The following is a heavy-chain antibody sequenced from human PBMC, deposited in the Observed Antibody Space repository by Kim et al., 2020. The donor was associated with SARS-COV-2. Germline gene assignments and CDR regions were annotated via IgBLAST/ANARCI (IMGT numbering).Heavy chain of an antibody. CDR2: ISSNGGST. V-gene: IGHV3-64D*09. CDR1: GFTFSSYA. Sequence: GGSLRLSCSASGFTFSSYAMHWVRQAPGKGLEYVSAISSNGGSTYYADSVKGRFTISRDNSKNTLYLQMSSLRAEDTAVYYCVKDQITYSSGWYFIEFWGQGTLVTVSS. D-gene: IGHD6-19*01. J-gene: IGHJ4*02. CDR3: VKDQITYSSGWYFIEF.